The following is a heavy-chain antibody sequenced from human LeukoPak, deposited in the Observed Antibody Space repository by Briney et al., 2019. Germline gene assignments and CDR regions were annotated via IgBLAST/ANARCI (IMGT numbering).Heavy chain of an antibody. V-gene: IGHV4-34*01. Sequence: SETLSLTCAVYGGSFSGYYWSWIRQPPGKGLEWIGEINHSGSTNYNPSLKSRVTISVDTSKNQFSLQLNSVTPEDTAVYCARDKVLNGYIWGQGTMVTVSS. J-gene: IGHJ3*02. CDR3: RDKVLNGYI. CDR2: INHSGST. D-gene: IGHD3-9*01. CDR1: GGSFSGYY.